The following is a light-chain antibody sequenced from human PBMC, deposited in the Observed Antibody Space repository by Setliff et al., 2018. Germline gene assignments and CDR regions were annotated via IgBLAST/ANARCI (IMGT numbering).Light chain of an antibody. CDR1: TSDIGSGYD. Sequence: QSVLTQPPSVSGAPGQRVTISCTGSTSDIGSGYDVNWYQQLPGTAPKLLIYVNDIRPSGVPDRFSGSKSGTSASLVITGLQAEDEGDYYCQSYDTSPSGPGVFGTGTRSPS. CDR3: QSYDTSPSGPGV. J-gene: IGLJ1*01. V-gene: IGLV1-40*01. CDR2: VND.